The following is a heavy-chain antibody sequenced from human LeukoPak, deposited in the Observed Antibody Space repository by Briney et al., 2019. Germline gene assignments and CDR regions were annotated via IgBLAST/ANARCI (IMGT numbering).Heavy chain of an antibody. J-gene: IGHJ6*02. V-gene: IGHV3-15*01. Sequence: PGGSLRLSCAASGFTFSNAWMSWVRQAPGKGLERVGRIKSKTDGGTTDYAAPVKGRFTISRDDSKNTLYLQMNSLRAEDTAVYYCARDEGYCSRTSCYGASKGMDVWGQGTAVIVSS. CDR1: GFTFSNAW. CDR2: IKSKTDGGTT. CDR3: ARDEGYCSRTSCYGASKGMDV. D-gene: IGHD2-2*01.